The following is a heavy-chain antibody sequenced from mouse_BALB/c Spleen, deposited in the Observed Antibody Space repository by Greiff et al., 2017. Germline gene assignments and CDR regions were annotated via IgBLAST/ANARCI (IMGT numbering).Heavy chain of an antibody. J-gene: IGHJ4*01. Sequence: EVQLVESGGGLVQPGGSLKLSCAASGFTFSSYTMSWVRQTPEKRLEWVAYISNGGGSTYYPDTVKGRFTISRDNAKNTLYLQMSSLKSEDTAMYYCARHGKLPYAMDYWGQGTSVTVSS. CDR1: GFTFSSYT. CDR2: ISNGGGST. CDR3: ARHGKLPYAMDY. D-gene: IGHD5-5*01. V-gene: IGHV5-12-2*01.